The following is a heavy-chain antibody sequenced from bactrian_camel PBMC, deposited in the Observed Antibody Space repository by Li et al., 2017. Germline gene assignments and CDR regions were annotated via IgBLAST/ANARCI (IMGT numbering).Heavy chain of an antibody. V-gene: IGHV3S1*01. CDR2: IMILGATT. J-gene: IGHJ4*01. Sequence: HVQLVESGGGSAQAGESLTLSCVYGQSSYCMGWFRQVPGKEREGVAAIMILGATTYYADSVKGRFTISQDNAKNMVYLQVNSLKAEDTAMYYCAAGWSFGVGTLLRRRYNYWGQGTQVTVS. CDR1: YGQSSYC. D-gene: IGHD3*01. CDR3: AAGWSFGVGTLLRRRYNY.